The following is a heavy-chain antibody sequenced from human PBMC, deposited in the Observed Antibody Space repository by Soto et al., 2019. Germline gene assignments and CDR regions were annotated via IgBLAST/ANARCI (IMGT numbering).Heavy chain of an antibody. J-gene: IGHJ3*02. V-gene: IGHV1-46*01. D-gene: IGHD6-13*01. CDR2: INPSGGST. CDR3: ARERIAAAGTRGAFDI. Sequence: VASVKVSCKXSGYTFTSYYMHWVRQAPGQGLEWMGIINPSGGSTSYAQKFQGRVTMTRDTSTSTVYMELSSLRSEDTAVYYCARERIAAAGTRGAFDIWGQGTMVTVSS. CDR1: GYTFTSYY.